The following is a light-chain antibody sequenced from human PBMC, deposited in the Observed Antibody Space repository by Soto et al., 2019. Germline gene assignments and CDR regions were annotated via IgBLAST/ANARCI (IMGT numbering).Light chain of an antibody. CDR2: EVN. V-gene: IGLV2-23*02. J-gene: IGLJ1*01. CDR1: SSNVGSYKL. CDR3: CSSGGSPTYV. Sequence: QSVLTQPASVSGSPGQSITISCTGTSSNVGSYKLVSWYQQHPGKAPKLMIFEVNKRPSGVSNRFSGSKSGNTASLTISGFKVEDEADYYCCSSGGSPTYVFGTGTKLTVL.